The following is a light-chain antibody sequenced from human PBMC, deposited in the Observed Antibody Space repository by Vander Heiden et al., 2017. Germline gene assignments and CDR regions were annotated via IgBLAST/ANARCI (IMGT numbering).Light chain of an antibody. CDR1: SSNIGGYA. CDR2: GNT. V-gene: IGLV1-40*01. Sequence: QSVLTQPPSVSGAPGQRVTISCTGSSSNIGGYAVHWYQQLPGTAPKLLIYGNTNRPSGVPDRFFGSRSGTSASLAITGLQAEDEADYYCQSYDSSLSGVVFGGGTRLTVL. J-gene: IGLJ2*01. CDR3: QSYDSSLSGVV.